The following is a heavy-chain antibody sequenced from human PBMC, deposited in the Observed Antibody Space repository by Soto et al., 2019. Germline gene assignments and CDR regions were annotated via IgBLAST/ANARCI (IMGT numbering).Heavy chain of an antibody. Sequence: EVQLLESGGGLVQPGGSLRLSCAASGFTFSSYAMSWVRQAPGKGLEWVSAISGSGGSTYYADSVKGRFTISRDNSKNTLYLQMNSLRAEDTAVYYCAKDRSAYSSSWYEAPDAFDIWGQGTMVTVSS. J-gene: IGHJ3*02. CDR3: AKDRSAYSSSWYEAPDAFDI. V-gene: IGHV3-23*01. CDR2: ISGSGGST. CDR1: GFTFSSYA. D-gene: IGHD6-13*01.